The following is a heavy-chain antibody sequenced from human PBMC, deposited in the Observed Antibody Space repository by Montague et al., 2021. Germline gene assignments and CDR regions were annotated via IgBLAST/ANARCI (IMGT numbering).Heavy chain of an antibody. CDR1: GASITSNIYY. Sequence: SETLSLTCTVSGASITSNIYYWGWIRQSPGKGLEWIGSIYYSGSSFYQPTLKSRITMAVDTSKNQFSLKLSSVTAADTAIYYCARVFSSWYVGWFDPWGQGTLATVSS. J-gene: IGHJ5*02. D-gene: IGHD6-13*01. CDR2: IYYSGSS. CDR3: ARVFSSWYVGWFDP. V-gene: IGHV4-39*07.